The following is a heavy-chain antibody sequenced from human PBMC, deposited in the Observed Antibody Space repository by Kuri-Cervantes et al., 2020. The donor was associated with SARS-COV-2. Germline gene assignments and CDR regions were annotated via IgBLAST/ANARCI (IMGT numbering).Heavy chain of an antibody. D-gene: IGHD2-2*02. CDR3: ARLGVVPAAIQIDY. J-gene: IGHJ4*02. CDR1: GGSISSSSYY. V-gene: IGHV4-39*01. Sequence: GSLRLSCTVSGGSISSSSYYWGWIRQPPGKGLEWIGSIYYSGSTYYNPSLKRRVTISVDTSKNQFSLKLSSVTAADTAVYYCARLGVVPAAIQIDYWGQGTLVTVSS. CDR2: IYYSGST.